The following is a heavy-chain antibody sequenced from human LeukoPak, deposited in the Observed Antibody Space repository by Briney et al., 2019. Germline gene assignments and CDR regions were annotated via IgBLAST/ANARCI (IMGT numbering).Heavy chain of an antibody. CDR1: GYTFTGYY. J-gene: IGHJ5*02. Sequence: ASVKVSCKASGYTFTGYYMHWVRQAPGQGLEWMGWINPNSGGTNYAQKFQGRVTMTRDTTISTAYMELSRLRSDDTAVYYCARGVLLPYNWFDPWGQGTLVTVSS. D-gene: IGHD3-22*01. CDR3: ARGVLLPYNWFDP. V-gene: IGHV1-2*02. CDR2: INPNSGGT.